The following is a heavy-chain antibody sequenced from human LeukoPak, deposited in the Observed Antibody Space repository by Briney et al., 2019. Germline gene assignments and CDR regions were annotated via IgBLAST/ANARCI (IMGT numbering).Heavy chain of an antibody. J-gene: IGHJ4*01. CDR1: GFTFSSYW. V-gene: IGHV3-74*01. CDR3: ANHGSGTYSYFDY. CDR2: INSDGSST. D-gene: IGHD3-10*01. Sequence: GGSLRLSCAASGFTFSSYWMHWVRQAPGKGLVWVSRINSDGSSTSYADSVKGRFTISRDNSKNTLYLQMNSLRADDTAVYYCANHGSGTYSYFDYWGQGTLVTVSS.